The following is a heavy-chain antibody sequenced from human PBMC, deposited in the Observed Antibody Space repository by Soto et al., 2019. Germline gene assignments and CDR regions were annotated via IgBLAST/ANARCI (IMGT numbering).Heavy chain of an antibody. CDR1: DSTFRSYS. Sequence: EVQLVESGGGLVKPGESLRLSCVASDSTFRSYSMNWVRQAPGRGLEWVSIISSGSSVIFYADSMKGRFTISRDNAKNSLSLQMISLRPEDTAVYYCARGGRAYPQDDPFEIWGQGTMVTVSS. CDR3: ARGGRAYPQDDPFEI. CDR2: ISSGSSVI. V-gene: IGHV3-21*01. J-gene: IGHJ3*02. D-gene: IGHD1-1*01.